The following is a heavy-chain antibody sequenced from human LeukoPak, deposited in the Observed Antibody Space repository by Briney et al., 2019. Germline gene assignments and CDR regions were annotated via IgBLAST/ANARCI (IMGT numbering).Heavy chain of an antibody. CDR1: GGSISSGGYS. CDR2: IYHSGST. J-gene: IGHJ4*02. V-gene: IGHV4-30-2*01. CDR3: ARAPWGNFLDY. Sequence: SETLSLTCAVSGGSISSGGYSWSWIRQPPGKGLEWIGYIYHSGSTYYSPSLKSRVTISVDRSKNQFSLKLSSVTAADTAVYYCARAPWGNFLDYWGQGTLVTVSS. D-gene: IGHD3-16*01.